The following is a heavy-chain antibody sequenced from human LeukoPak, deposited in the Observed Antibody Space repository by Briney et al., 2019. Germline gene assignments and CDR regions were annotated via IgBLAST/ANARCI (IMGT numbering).Heavy chain of an antibody. CDR3: ARGPRDIVVVPAAYGGGDY. D-gene: IGHD2-2*01. V-gene: IGHV1-8*01. J-gene: IGHJ4*02. Sequence: ASVNVSCTASGYTFTSYDINWVRQATGQGLEWMGWMNPNSGNTGYAQKFQGRVTMTRNTSISTAYMELSSLRSEDTAVYYCARGPRDIVVVPAAYGGGDYWGQGTLVTVSS. CDR2: MNPNSGNT. CDR1: GYTFTSYD.